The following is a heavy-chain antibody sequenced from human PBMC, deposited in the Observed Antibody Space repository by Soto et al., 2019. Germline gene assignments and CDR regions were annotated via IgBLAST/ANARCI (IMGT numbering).Heavy chain of an antibody. J-gene: IGHJ5*02. D-gene: IGHD6-6*01. V-gene: IGHV1-69*06. Sequence: SVKVSCKASGGTFSSYAISWVRQAPGQGLEWMGGIIPIFGTANYAQKFQGRVTITADKSTSTAYMELSSLRSEDTAVYYCARDLISFPSIAASWGWFDPWGQGTLVTAPQ. CDR2: IIPIFGTA. CDR3: ARDLISFPSIAASWGWFDP. CDR1: GGTFSSYA.